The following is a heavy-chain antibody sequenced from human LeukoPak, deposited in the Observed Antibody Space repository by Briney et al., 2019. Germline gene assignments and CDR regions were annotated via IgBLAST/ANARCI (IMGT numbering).Heavy chain of an antibody. CDR1: GGSISSGAYY. D-gene: IGHD3-10*01. V-gene: IGHV4-30-2*01. CDR3: AREAARGQIDY. J-gene: IGHJ4*02. CDR2: IYHSGST. Sequence: SQTLSLTCTVSGGSISSGAYYWSWIRQPPGKGLEWIGYIYHSGSTNYNPSLKSRVTILADRSKNQFSLKLTSVTVADTAVYYCAREAARGQIDYWGQGTLVTVSS.